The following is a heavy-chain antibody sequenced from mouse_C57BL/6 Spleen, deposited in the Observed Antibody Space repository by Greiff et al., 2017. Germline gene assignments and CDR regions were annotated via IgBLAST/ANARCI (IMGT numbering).Heavy chain of an antibody. CDR3: ARKRGNEYYFDY. D-gene: IGHD2-1*01. V-gene: IGHV1-42*01. Sequence: EVKLMESGPELVKPGASVKISCKASGYSFTGYYMNWVKQSPEKSLEWIGEINPSTGGTTYNQKFKAKATLTVDKSSSTAYMQLKILTSEDSAVYYCARKRGNEYYFDYWGQGTTLTVSS. J-gene: IGHJ2*01. CDR2: INPSTGGT. CDR1: GYSFTGYY.